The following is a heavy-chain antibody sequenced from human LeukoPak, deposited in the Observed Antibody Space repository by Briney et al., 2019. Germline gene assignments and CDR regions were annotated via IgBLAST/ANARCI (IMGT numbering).Heavy chain of an antibody. V-gene: IGHV1-69*13. CDR1: GGTFSSYA. J-gene: IGHJ6*02. D-gene: IGHD4-17*01. CDR3: ARDHPVTKPNYYYYYGMDV. CDR2: IIPIFGTA. Sequence: GASVKVSCKASGGTFSSYAISWVRQAPGQGLEWMGGIIPIFGTANYAQKFQGRVTITADESTSTAYMELSSLRSEDTAVYYCARDHPVTKPNYYYYYGMDVWGQGTTVTVSS.